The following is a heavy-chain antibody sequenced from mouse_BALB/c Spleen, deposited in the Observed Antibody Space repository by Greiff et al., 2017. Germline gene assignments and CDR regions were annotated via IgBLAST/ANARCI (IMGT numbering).Heavy chain of an antibody. V-gene: IGHV1-87*01. Sequence: QVQLQQSGAELARPGASVKLSCKASGYTFTSYWMQWVKQRPGQGLEWIGAIYPGDGDTRYTQKFKGKATLTADKSSSTAYMQLSSLASEDSAVYYCARRGSSPYYAMDYWGQGTSVTVSS. CDR1: GYTFTSYW. CDR3: ARRGSSPYYAMDY. D-gene: IGHD1-1*01. J-gene: IGHJ4*01. CDR2: IYPGDGDT.